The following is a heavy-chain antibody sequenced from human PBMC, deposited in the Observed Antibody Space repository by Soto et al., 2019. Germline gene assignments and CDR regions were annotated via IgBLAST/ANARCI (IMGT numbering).Heavy chain of an antibody. Sequence: SETLSLTCTVSGGSISSYYWSWIRQPPGKGLEWIGYIYYSGSTNYNPSLKSRVTISVDTSKNQFSLKLSSVTAADTAVYYCARGAKRGYSGYDLFDYWGQGTLVTVSS. V-gene: IGHV4-59*01. CDR2: IYYSGST. CDR3: ARGAKRGYSGYDLFDY. CDR1: GGSISSYY. D-gene: IGHD5-12*01. J-gene: IGHJ4*02.